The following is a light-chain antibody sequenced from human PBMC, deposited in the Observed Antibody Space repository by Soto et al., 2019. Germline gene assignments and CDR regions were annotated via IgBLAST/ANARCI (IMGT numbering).Light chain of an antibody. J-gene: IGKJ1*01. CDR1: QGITNR. CDR3: QQYTNTNNPWM. Sequence: DIQMTQSPSSVSASVGDRVTITCRARQGITNRLAWYQQKPGKAPKLLVYDASTLQSGVASRFSGSGSGTEFTLIISGLQPDDSATYYCQQYTNTNNPWMFGQGTKVDIK. CDR2: DAS. V-gene: IGKV1-5*01.